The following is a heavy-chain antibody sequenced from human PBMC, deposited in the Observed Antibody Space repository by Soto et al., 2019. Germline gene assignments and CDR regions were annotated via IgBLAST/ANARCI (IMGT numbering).Heavy chain of an antibody. D-gene: IGHD1-20*01. CDR3: ARVYNWNPPDY. Sequence: GASVKVSCKASGYAFTGYYMHCVRQAPGQGLEWMGWINPNSGGTNYAQKFQGRVTMTRDTSISTAYMELSRLRSDDTAVYYCARVYNWNPPDYWGQGTLVTVSS. J-gene: IGHJ4*02. V-gene: IGHV1-2*02. CDR2: INPNSGGT. CDR1: GYAFTGYY.